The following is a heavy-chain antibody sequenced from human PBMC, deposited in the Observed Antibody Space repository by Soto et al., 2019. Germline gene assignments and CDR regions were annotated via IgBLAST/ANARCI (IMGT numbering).Heavy chain of an antibody. J-gene: IGHJ6*02. V-gene: IGHV3-23*01. CDR2: ISGSGGST. CDR1: GFTFSSYA. Sequence: GGSLRLSCAASGFTFSSYAMSWVRQAPGKGLEWVSAISGSGGSTYYADSVKGRFTISRDNSKNTLYLQMNSLRAEDTAVYYCAKEGSGWAYYYYGMDVWGQGTTVTVSS. D-gene: IGHD6-19*01. CDR3: AKEGSGWAYYYYGMDV.